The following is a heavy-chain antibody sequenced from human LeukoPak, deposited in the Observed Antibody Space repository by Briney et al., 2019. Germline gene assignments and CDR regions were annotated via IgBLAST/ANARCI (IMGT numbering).Heavy chain of an antibody. D-gene: IGHD1-26*01. CDR2: IISSGNYI. J-gene: IGHJ4*02. Sequence: PWGSLRLSCAGSGFIFSTYTRSWVRRAPGKGLEWVSSIISSGNYIYYADSVKGRFTISRDNAKNSLSLQMNSLRGEDTAVYYCARGREGYFDYWGQGSLVTVSS. CDR1: GFIFSTYT. V-gene: IGHV3-21*01. CDR3: ARGREGYFDY.